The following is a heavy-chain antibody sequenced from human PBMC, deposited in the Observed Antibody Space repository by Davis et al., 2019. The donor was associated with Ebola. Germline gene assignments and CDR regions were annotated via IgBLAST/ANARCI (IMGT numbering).Heavy chain of an antibody. CDR1: GFTFSSYW. J-gene: IGHJ4*02. CDR2: IKQDGSEK. CDR3: ARDGSSSWYEYYFDY. Sequence: GGSLRLSCAASGFTFSSYWMSWVRQAPGKGLEWVANIKQDGSEKYYVDSVKGRFTISRDNAKNSLYLQMNSLRAEDTAVYYCARDGSSSWYEYYFDYWGQGTLVTVSS. D-gene: IGHD6-13*01. V-gene: IGHV3-7*01.